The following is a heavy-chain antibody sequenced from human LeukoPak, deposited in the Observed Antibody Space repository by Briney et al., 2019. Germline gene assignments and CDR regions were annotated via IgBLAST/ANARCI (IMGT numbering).Heavy chain of an antibody. CDR3: ARWGSSCPFDY. CDR2: ISSSSSYI. CDR1: GFTFSSYS. V-gene: IGHV3-21*01. J-gene: IGHJ4*02. D-gene: IGHD6-13*01. Sequence: PGGSLRLSCAASGFTFSSYSMNWVRQVPGKGLEWVSSISSSSSYIYYADSVKGRFTISRDNAKNSLYLQMNSLRAEDTAVYYCARWGSSCPFDYWGQGTLVTVSS.